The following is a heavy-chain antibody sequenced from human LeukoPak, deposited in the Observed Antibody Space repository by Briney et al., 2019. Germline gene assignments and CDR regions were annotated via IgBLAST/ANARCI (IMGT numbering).Heavy chain of an antibody. V-gene: IGHV4-31*03. CDR1: GGSISSGGYY. D-gene: IGHD2-15*01. J-gene: IGHJ4*02. CDR3: ARDLPCSGGSCHEFDY. Sequence: SETLSLTCTVSGGSISSGGYYWSWIRQHPGKGLEWIGYIYYSGSTYYNPSLKSRVTISVDTSKNQFSLKLSSVTAADTAVYYCARDLPCSGGSCHEFDYWGQGTLVTVSS. CDR2: IYYSGST.